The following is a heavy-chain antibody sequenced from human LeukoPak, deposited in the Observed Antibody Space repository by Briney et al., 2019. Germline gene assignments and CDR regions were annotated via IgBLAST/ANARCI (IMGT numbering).Heavy chain of an antibody. D-gene: IGHD4-17*01. CDR3: AKVRTVTTYYYYYMDV. CDR1: GFTFSSYG. Sequence: PGGSLSLSCAASGFTFSSYGMHWVRQAPGKGLEWVAFIRYDGSNKYYADSVKGRFTISRDNSKNTLYLQMNSLRAEDTAVYYCAKVRTVTTYYYYYMDVWGKGTTVTVSS. V-gene: IGHV3-30*02. CDR2: IRYDGSNK. J-gene: IGHJ6*03.